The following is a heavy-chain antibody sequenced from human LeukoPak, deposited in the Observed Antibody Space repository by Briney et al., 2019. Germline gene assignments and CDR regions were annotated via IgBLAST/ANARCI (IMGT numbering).Heavy chain of an antibody. J-gene: IGHJ6*02. V-gene: IGHV3-11*01. CDR1: GFTFSDYY. CDR3: ARSIGSYYTMDV. D-gene: IGHD3-22*01. Sequence: GGSLRLSCVACGFTFSDYYMNWIRQAPGRGLEWVSYISGSGSDLYYADSVKGRFTISRDNAKNSLYLQMNGLRAEDTAVYYCARSIGSYYTMDVWGQGTTVTVSS. CDR2: ISGSGSDL.